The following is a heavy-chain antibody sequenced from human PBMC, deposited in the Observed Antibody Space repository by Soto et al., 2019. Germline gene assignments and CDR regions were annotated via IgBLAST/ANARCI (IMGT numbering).Heavy chain of an antibody. CDR3: VRGGSNYAS. Sequence: EVQLVESGGGLVQPGGSLRLSCTASGFTFSDSWMTWVRQAPGKGLEWVARIKPDDSEKKYADSVKGRFSISRENAKNSMYLQMDSLRGEDTAVYYCVRGGSNYASWGQGTLVTVSS. CDR2: IKPDDSEK. V-gene: IGHV3-7*01. CDR1: GFTFSDSW. J-gene: IGHJ5*02. D-gene: IGHD4-4*01.